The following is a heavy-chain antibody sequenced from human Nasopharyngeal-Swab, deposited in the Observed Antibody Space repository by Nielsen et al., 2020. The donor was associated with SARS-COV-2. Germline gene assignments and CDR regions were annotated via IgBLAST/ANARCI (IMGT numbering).Heavy chain of an antibody. CDR3: ARDRGAAMAGRGWIGGVYYYGMDV. V-gene: IGHV1-8*01. CDR2: MNPSSGNT. D-gene: IGHD5-18*01. J-gene: IGHJ6*02. Sequence: ASVKVSCKASGYTFTSYDINWVRQATGQGLEWMGWMNPSSGNTGYAQKFQGRVTMTRNTSISTAYMELSSLRSEDTAVYYCARDRGAAMAGRGWIGGVYYYGMDVWGQGTTVTVSS. CDR1: GYTFTSYD.